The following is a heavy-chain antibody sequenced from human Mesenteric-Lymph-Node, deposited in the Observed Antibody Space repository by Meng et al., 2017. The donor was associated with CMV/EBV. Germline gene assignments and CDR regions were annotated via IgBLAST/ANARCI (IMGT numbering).Heavy chain of an antibody. D-gene: IGHD3-10*01. J-gene: IGHJ4*02. CDR2: INHSGST. V-gene: IGHV4-34*01. Sequence: GYYWSLIRQPPGKGLEWIGEINHSGSTNYNPSLKSRVTISVDTSKNQFSLKLSSVTAADTAVYYCARVGGLLWFGELYIRSAEFDYWGQGTLVTVSS. CDR3: ARVGGLLWFGELYIRSAEFDY. CDR1: GYY.